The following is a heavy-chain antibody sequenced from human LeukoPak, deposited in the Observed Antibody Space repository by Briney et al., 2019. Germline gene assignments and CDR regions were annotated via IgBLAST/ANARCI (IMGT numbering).Heavy chain of an antibody. CDR3: ARHIVGASAGFDY. CDR2: IYSGGTT. Sequence: GGSLRLSCAASGFTFNNAWMSWVRQAPGKGLEWVSIIYSGGTTYYADSVKGRFTISRDNSKNTLYLQMNSLRAEDTAVYYCARHIVGASAGFDYWGQGTLVTVSS. V-gene: IGHV3-66*04. J-gene: IGHJ4*02. CDR1: GFTFNNAW. D-gene: IGHD1-26*01.